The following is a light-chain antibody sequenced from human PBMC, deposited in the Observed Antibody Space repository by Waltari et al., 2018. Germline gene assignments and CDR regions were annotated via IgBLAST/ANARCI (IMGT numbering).Light chain of an antibody. Sequence: DIVLTQSPDSLPVSLGERATISCKSSPSVLYSSNDMNYFSWYQPKLGQPPKLLIYWATTRASGVCDRCSGGGTGTDFTLTITSVQADDVEIYYCQKYYSTPYTFGQGTKLEIK. CDR1: PSVLYSSNDMNY. CDR3: QKYYSTPYT. J-gene: IGKJ2*01. CDR2: WAT. V-gene: IGKV4-1*01.